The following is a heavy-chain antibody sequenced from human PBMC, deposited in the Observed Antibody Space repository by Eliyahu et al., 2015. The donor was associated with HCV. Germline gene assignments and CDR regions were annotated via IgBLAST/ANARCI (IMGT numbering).Heavy chain of an antibody. CDR3: ARHEAAGTFYYYGMDG. CDR1: GYSFTNYW. D-gene: IGHD6-19*01. CDR2: XYPGDSDT. Sequence: EVQLVQSGAEVKKAGESLTISCQGSGYSFTNYWIGXXRQKPGKGLEWLGIXYPGDSDTRYSPSFQGQVTISADRSISTAYIKWSSLRASDTAIYYCARHEAAGTFYYYGMDGWGQGTTVTVSS. V-gene: IGHV5-51*01. J-gene: IGHJ6*02.